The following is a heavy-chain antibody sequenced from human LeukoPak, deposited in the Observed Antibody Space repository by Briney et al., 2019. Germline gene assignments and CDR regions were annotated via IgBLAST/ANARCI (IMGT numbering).Heavy chain of an antibody. J-gene: IGHJ4*02. CDR3: AKDGAWLRFDD. V-gene: IGHV3-23*01. Sequence: PGGSLRLSCAGSGFPFSIHGMNWVRQAPGKGLEWVSGISPGGGPTYYADSVKGRFTISRDDSKNTLYLQMNNLRAEDTAVYYCAKDGAWLRFDDWGQGTLVTVSS. CDR1: GFPFSIHG. D-gene: IGHD5-12*01. CDR2: ISPGGGPT.